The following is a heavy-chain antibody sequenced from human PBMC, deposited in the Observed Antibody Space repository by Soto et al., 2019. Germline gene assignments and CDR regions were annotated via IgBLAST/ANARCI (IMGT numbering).Heavy chain of an antibody. CDR1: GYKFTTYF. J-gene: IGHJ1*01. CDR2: IHPSGDT. V-gene: IGHV1-46*01. D-gene: IGHD3-10*01. CDR3: VRGCCWTSPWLGDFQI. Sequence: ASVKVSCKASGYKFTTYFIHWVRQAPGQGLEWMGMIHPSGDTGYAQKFRGRVTMTIDTSTTTAYMELRNLTSEDTAVYFSVRGCCWTSPWLGDFQIRGQGSLDAVSS.